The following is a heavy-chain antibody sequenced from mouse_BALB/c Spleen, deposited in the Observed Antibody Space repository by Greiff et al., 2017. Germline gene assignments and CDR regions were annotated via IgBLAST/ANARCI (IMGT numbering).Heavy chain of an antibody. Sequence: EVQLQQSGAELVKPGASVKLSCTASGFNIKDTYMHWVKQRPEQGLEWIGRIDPANGNTKYDPKFQGKATITADTSSNTAYLQLSSLTSEDTAVYYCASDYDEGYFDVWGAGTTVTVSS. J-gene: IGHJ1*01. CDR1: GFNIKDTY. CDR3: ASDYDEGYFDV. CDR2: IDPANGNT. V-gene: IGHV14-3*02. D-gene: IGHD2-4*01.